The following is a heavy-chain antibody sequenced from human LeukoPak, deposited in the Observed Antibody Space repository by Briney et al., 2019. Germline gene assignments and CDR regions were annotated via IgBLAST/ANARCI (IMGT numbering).Heavy chain of an antibody. CDR2: IKQDGSEK. CDR1: GFTFSSYW. V-gene: IGHV3-7*01. CDR3: AREVKGIAAGYYFDY. D-gene: IGHD6-13*01. J-gene: IGHJ4*02. Sequence: PGGSLRLSCAASGFTFSSYWMSWVRQAPGKGREWVANIKQDGSEKSYVDSVKGSLTIYRDTAKNSMYMQMNRLRAEDTDVSYCAREVKGIAAGYYFDYWVQGTLVTVCS.